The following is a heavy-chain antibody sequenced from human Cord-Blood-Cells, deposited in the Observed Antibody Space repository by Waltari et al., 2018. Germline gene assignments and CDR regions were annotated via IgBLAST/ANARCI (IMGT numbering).Heavy chain of an antibody. CDR1: GGSIRSYY. Sequence: QVQLQESGPGLVKPSETLSLTCTVSGGSIRSYYWSWIRQPPGKGLEWIGYIYYSGSTNYNPSLKSRVTISVDTSKNQFSLKLSSVTAADTAVYYCARGRTGGNFDYWGQGTLVTVSS. D-gene: IGHD7-27*01. J-gene: IGHJ4*02. CDR3: ARGRTGGNFDY. CDR2: IYYSGST. V-gene: IGHV4-59*01.